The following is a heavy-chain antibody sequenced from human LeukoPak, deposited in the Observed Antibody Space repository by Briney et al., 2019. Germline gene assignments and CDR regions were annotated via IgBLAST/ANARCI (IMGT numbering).Heavy chain of an antibody. V-gene: IGHV4-39*07. CDR2: IYTSGST. CDR3: ASQNLYCSGGSCYSFQH. J-gene: IGHJ1*01. Sequence: SETLSLTCTVSGGSISSSSYYWGWIRQPPGKGLEWIGRIYTSGSTNYNPSLKSRVTMSVDTSKNQFSLKLSSVTAADTAVYYCASQNLYCSGGSCYSFQHWGQGTLVTVSS. CDR1: GGSISSSSYY. D-gene: IGHD2-15*01.